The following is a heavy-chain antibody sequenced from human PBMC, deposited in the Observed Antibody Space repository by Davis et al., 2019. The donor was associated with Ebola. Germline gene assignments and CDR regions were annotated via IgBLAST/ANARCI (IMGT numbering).Heavy chain of an antibody. J-gene: IGHJ5*02. CDR2: IFSNDEK. CDR1: GFSLSNARMG. V-gene: IGHV2-26*01. CDR3: ARSYYGSGSYSDNWFDP. Sequence: SGPTLVKPTETLTLTCTVSGFSLSNARMGVSWIRQPPGKALEWLAHIFSNDEKSYSTSLKSRLTISKDTSKSQVVLTMTNMDPVDTATYYCARSYYGSGSYSDNWFDPWGQGTLVTVSS. D-gene: IGHD3-10*01.